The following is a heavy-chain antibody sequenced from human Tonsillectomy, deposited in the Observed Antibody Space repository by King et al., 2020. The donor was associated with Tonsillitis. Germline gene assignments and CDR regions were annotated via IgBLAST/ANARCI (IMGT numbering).Heavy chain of an antibody. CDR3: ARGVDS. V-gene: IGHV1-8*02. Sequence: VQLVESGTEVKKPGASVNVSCKPSGYTFTNYDINWVRQATGQGLEWMGWMNPYSGDTVYAPKFQGRVTMTRNTSRTTAYMELSSRRSADTAVYYCARGVDSWGQGNRVTVSS. CDR2: MNPYSGDT. D-gene: IGHD2-21*01. J-gene: IGHJ4*02. CDR1: GYTFTNYD.